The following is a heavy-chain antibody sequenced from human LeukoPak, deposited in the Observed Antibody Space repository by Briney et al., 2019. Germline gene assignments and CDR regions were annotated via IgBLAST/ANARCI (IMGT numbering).Heavy chain of an antibody. D-gene: IGHD5-18*01. CDR3: AKLDTAMTTHYYGMDV. J-gene: IGHJ6*02. V-gene: IGHV3-23*01. CDR2: ISGSGGST. CDR1: GFTFSSYA. Sequence: PGGSLRLSCAASGFTFSSYAMSWVRQAPGKGLEWVSAISGSGGSTYYADSVKGRFTISRDNSKNTLYLQMNSLRAEDTAVYYCAKLDTAMTTHYYGMDVWGQGTTVTVSS.